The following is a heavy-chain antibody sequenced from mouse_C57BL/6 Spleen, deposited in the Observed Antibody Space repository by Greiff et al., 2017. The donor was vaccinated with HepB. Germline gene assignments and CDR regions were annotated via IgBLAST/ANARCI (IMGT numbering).Heavy chain of an antibody. J-gene: IGHJ1*03. V-gene: IGHV5-12*01. CDR1: GFTFSDYY. CDR2: ISNGGGST. D-gene: IGHD1-1*01. CDR3: ARRRDYYGSRGRYFDV. Sequence: DVKLVESGGGLVQPGGSLKLSCAASGFTFSDYYMYWVRQTPEKRLEWVAYISNGGGSTYYPDTVKGRFTISRDNAKNTLYLQMSRLKSEDTAMYYCARRRDYYGSRGRYFDVWGTGTTVTVSS.